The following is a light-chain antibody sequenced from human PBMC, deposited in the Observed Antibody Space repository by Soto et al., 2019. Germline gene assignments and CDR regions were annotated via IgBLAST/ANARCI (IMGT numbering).Light chain of an antibody. Sequence: DIEMTQSPSTLYASIGDGVTITCRASESISCWLALYQQQPGKAPKLLIYDASNLESGVPSRFSGSGSGTEFTLAISSLQPDDFANYYCQQYNNYPLTFGQGTKVEI. CDR3: QQYNNYPLT. J-gene: IGKJ1*01. V-gene: IGKV1-5*01. CDR1: ESISCW. CDR2: DAS.